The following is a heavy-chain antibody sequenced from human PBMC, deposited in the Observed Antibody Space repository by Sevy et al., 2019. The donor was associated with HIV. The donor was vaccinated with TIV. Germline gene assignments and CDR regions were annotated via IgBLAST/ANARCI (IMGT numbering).Heavy chain of an antibody. Sequence: ASVKVSCKASGYTFTGYYMHWVRQAPGQGLEWMGWINPNSGGTNYAQKFQGRVTMTRDTSISTAYMELSRLRSDDTAVYYCARVADSSGFLNWFDPWGQGTLVTVSS. CDR3: ARVADSSGFLNWFDP. J-gene: IGHJ5*02. V-gene: IGHV1-2*02. D-gene: IGHD3-22*01. CDR1: GYTFTGYY. CDR2: INPNSGGT.